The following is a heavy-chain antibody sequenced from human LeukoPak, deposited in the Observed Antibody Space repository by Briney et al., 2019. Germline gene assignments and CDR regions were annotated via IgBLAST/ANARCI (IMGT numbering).Heavy chain of an antibody. CDR1: GGSISSGSYY. Sequence: SETLSLTCTVSGGSISSGSYYWSWIRQPAGKGLEWIGRIYTSGSTNYNPSLKSRVTISVDTSKNQFSLKLSSVTAADTAVYYCARVQASVGAVNWFDPWGQGTLVTVSS. D-gene: IGHD1-26*01. J-gene: IGHJ5*02. V-gene: IGHV4-61*02. CDR2: IYTSGST. CDR3: ARVQASVGAVNWFDP.